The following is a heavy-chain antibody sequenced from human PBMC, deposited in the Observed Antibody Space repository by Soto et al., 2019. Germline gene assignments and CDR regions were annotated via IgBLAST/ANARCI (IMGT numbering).Heavy chain of an antibody. CDR3: AREQPGGGALDYGMDV. V-gene: IGHV1-58*01. Sequence: ASVKLSCKASGVTFTSSAVQWVRQARGQGLEWMGWIDVSSGGTNYAQKFQGWVTITRDMSTSTAYMELSRLKSDDTAVYYCAREQPGGGALDYGMDVWGQGTTVTVS. D-gene: IGHD3-10*01. CDR1: GVTFTSSA. CDR2: IDVSSGGT. J-gene: IGHJ6*02.